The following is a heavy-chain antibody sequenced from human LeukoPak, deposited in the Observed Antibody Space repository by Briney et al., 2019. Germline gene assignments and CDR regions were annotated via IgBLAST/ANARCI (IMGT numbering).Heavy chain of an antibody. CDR2: IYYSGST. Sequence: SETLSLTRTVSGGSISSGGYYWRWIRQHPGKDLEWIGYIYYSGSTYYNPSLKGRVTISVDTSKNHFSLKLSSVTAADTAVYYCARDLSGYGDFDYWGQGTLVTVSS. V-gene: IGHV4-31*03. D-gene: IGHD4-17*01. CDR3: ARDLSGYGDFDY. J-gene: IGHJ4*02. CDR1: GGSISSGGYY.